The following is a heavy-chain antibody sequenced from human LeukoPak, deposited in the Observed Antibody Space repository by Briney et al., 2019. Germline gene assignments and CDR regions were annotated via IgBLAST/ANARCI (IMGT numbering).Heavy chain of an antibody. CDR3: ASSPDGEDFDY. V-gene: IGHV4-59*01. CDR1: GGSLSSFY. Sequence: PSETLSLTCTVSGGSLSSFYWSWIRQAPGKGLEWIGYIYYSGSTNYNPSLKSRVTISVDTSKNQFSLKLSSVTAADTAVYYCASSPDGEDFDYWGQGTLVTVSS. D-gene: IGHD4-17*01. J-gene: IGHJ4*02. CDR2: IYYSGST.